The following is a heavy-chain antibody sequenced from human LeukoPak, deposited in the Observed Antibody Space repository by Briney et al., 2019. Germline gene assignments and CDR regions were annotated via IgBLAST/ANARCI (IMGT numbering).Heavy chain of an antibody. Sequence: SETLSLTCAVYGGSFSGYYWSWIRQPPGKGLEWIGEINHSGSTNYNPSLKSRVTISVDTSKNQFSLKLSSVTAADTAVYYCAKDGYGGNLDRWGQGTLVTVSS. CDR2: INHSGST. CDR3: AKDGYGGNLDR. D-gene: IGHD4-23*01. J-gene: IGHJ4*02. V-gene: IGHV4-34*01. CDR1: GGSFSGYY.